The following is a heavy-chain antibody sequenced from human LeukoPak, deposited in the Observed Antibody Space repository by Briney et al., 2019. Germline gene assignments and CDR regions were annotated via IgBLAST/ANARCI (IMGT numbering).Heavy chain of an antibody. CDR1: GFTFSNHG. D-gene: IGHD5-12*01. Sequence: GGSLRLSCAASGFTFSNHGMNWVRQAPGKGLEWVSGISPRGDITYYADSVKGRFTVSRDNYKNTVHLQVNSLRAEDTAVYFCAKDDAWIRFASWGQGILVTVSS. CDR3: AKDDAWIRFAS. CDR2: ISPRGDIT. V-gene: IGHV3-23*01. J-gene: IGHJ5*01.